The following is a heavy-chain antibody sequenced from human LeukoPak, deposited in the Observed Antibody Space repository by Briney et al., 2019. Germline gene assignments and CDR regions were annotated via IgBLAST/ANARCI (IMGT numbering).Heavy chain of an antibody. CDR1: GGSISSDY. V-gene: IGHV4-59*08. Sequence: SETLSLTCTVSGGSISSDYWSWIRQPPGKGLEWIGYIYYSGSTNYNPSLKSRVTISVDTSKNQFSLKLSSVTAADTAVYYCARHHIWGPYYFDYWGQGTLVTVSS. D-gene: IGHD3-16*01. CDR3: ARHHIWGPYYFDY. CDR2: IYYSGST. J-gene: IGHJ4*02.